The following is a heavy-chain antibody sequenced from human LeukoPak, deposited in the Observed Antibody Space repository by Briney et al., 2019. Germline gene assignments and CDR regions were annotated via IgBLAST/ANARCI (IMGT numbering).Heavy chain of an antibody. CDR2: ISGSGDGT. J-gene: IGHJ3*02. D-gene: IGHD4-17*01. V-gene: IGHV3-23*01. Sequence: GGSLRLSCVASGLTFSNYAMTWVRQTPGKGLEWVSSISGSGDGTSYADSVKGRFTLSRDNSKNTLFLHMDSLRADDTAVYHCSKDPNGDYVGAFDMWGPGTMVTVSS. CDR3: SKDPNGDYVGAFDM. CDR1: GLTFSNYA.